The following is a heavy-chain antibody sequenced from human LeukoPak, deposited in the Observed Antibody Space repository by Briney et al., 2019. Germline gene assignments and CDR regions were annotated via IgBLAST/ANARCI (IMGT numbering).Heavy chain of an antibody. Sequence: SETLSLTCTVSGGSISSYYWSWIRQPAGKGLEWIGRIYTSGSTNYNPFLKSRVTMSVDTSKNQFSLKLSSVTAADTAVYYCARDYYDSSGYSKYYYYYYMDVWGKGTTVTVSS. CDR2: IYTSGST. CDR3: ARDYYDSSGYSKYYYYYYMDV. J-gene: IGHJ6*03. D-gene: IGHD3-22*01. CDR1: GGSISSYY. V-gene: IGHV4-4*07.